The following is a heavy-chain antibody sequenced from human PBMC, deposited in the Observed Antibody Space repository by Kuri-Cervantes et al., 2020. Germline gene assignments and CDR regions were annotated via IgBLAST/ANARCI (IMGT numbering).Heavy chain of an antibody. CDR3: ARKEPVIAAAMDV. J-gene: IGHJ6*02. D-gene: IGHD6-13*01. CDR1: GYTFTSYY. V-gene: IGHV1-46*01. CDR2: INPSGGST. Sequence: ASVKVSCKASGYTFTSYYMHWVRQAPGQGLEWMGIINPSGGSTSYAQKFQGRVTMTRDTSTSTVYMELRSLRSDDTAVYYCARKEPVIAAAMDVWGQGTTVTVSS.